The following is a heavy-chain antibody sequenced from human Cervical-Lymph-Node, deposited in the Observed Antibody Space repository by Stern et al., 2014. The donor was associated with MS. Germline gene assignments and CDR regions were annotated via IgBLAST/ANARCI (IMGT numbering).Heavy chain of an antibody. CDR2: IKSNTRGTTA. CDR1: GFIFSNAW. D-gene: IGHD1-1*01. CDR3: TTDVGNSWYTDPEDY. Sequence: EVQLVESGGGLVEPGGSLRLACTASGFIFSNAWMRWVRQAPGKGLEWVGRIKSNTRGTTAEYAAAVRGRFTMSREDSKNTLYLQMNSLKTEDTAVYYCTTDVGNSWYTDPEDYWGQGTLVTVSS. J-gene: IGHJ4*02. V-gene: IGHV3-15*01.